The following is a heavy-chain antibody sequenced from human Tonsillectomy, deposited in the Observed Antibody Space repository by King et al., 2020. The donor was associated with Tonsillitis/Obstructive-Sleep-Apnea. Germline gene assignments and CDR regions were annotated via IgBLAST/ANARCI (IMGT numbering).Heavy chain of an antibody. CDR3: ARAEVELATINAFDI. D-gene: IGHD5-24*01. Sequence: VQLQESGPGLVKPSETLSLTCTVSGGSISSYYWSWIRQPPGKGLEWIGYIYYSGSTNYNPSLKSRVTIPVDTSKNQFSLKLSSVTAADTAVYYCARAEVELATINAFDIWGQGTMVTVSS. J-gene: IGHJ3*02. CDR2: IYYSGST. CDR1: GGSISSYY. V-gene: IGHV4-59*01.